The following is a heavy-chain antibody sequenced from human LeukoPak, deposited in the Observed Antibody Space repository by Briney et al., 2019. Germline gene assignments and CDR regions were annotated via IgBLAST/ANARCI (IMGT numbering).Heavy chain of an antibody. CDR2: IWYDGKKT. CDR3: AKRKYYYDSSGYPYYFDY. CDR1: GFNLISYG. V-gene: IGHV3-33*06. Sequence: PGGSLRLSCSASGFNLISYGMHWVRQAPGKGLEWVAVIWYDGKKTHYADSVRGRFTISRDNSKNTLYLQMNSLRAEDTAVYYCAKRKYYYDSSGYPYYFDYWGQGTLVTVSS. D-gene: IGHD3-22*01. J-gene: IGHJ4*02.